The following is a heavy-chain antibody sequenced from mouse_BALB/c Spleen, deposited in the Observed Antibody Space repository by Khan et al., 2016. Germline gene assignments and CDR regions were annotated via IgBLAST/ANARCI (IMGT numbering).Heavy chain of an antibody. Sequence: QIQLVQSGPELKKPGETVKISCKASGYTFTNYGMNWVKQAPGKGLKWMGWINTYTGEPTYADDFKGRFAFSLATSASTAYLQINNLKNEDTATYFCARGKYDGVAYWGQGTLVTVSA. CDR3: ARGKYDGVAY. V-gene: IGHV9-3-1*01. CDR2: INTYTGEP. CDR1: GYTFTNYG. J-gene: IGHJ3*01. D-gene: IGHD2-14*01.